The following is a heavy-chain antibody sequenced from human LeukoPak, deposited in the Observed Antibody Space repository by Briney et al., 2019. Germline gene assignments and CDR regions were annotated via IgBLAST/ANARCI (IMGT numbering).Heavy chain of an antibody. V-gene: IGHV1-18*04. J-gene: IGHJ4*02. CDR1: GYTFTSYG. CDR3: ARDRDYYGSGSYYSKIDY. CDR2: ISAYNGNT. D-gene: IGHD3-10*01. Sequence: ASVKVSCKASGYTFTSYGISWVRQAPGQGLEWMGWISAYNGNTNYAQKLQGRVTMTTDTSTSTAYMELRSPRSDDTAVYYCARDRDYYGSGSYYSKIDYWGQGTLVTVSS.